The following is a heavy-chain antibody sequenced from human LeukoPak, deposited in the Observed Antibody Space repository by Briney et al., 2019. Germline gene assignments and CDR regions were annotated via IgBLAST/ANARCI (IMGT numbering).Heavy chain of an antibody. CDR1: GGSFSGYY. CDR2: INHSGST. V-gene: IGHV4-34*01. D-gene: IGHD3-10*01. Sequence: KSSETLSLTCAVYGGSFSGYYWSWIRQPPGKGLEWIGEINHSGSTNYNPSLKSRVTISVDTPKNQISLKLSSVTAADTAVYYCARRDLWFGELFADHWGQGTLVTVSS. CDR3: ARRDLWFGELFADH. J-gene: IGHJ5*02.